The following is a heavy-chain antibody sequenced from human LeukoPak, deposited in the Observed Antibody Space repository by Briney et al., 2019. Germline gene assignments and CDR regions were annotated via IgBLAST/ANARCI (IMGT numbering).Heavy chain of an antibody. J-gene: IGHJ4*02. Sequence: PGGSLRLSCAASGFTFSSYAMSWVRQAPGKGLEWVAAISYEDGSNKYYADSVKGRFTISRDNSKNTLYVQMNSLRAEDTAVYYCAKHLYYDSGAYHTLSSFDYWGQGTLVTVSS. CDR1: GFTFSSYA. CDR3: AKHLYYDSGAYHTLSSFDY. CDR2: ISYEDGSNK. D-gene: IGHD3-22*01. V-gene: IGHV3-23*05.